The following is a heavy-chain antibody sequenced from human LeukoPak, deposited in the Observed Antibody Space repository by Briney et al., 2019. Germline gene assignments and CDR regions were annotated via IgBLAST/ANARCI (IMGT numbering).Heavy chain of an antibody. CDR3: AKDDWEHYSDY. D-gene: IGHD3-9*01. V-gene: IGHV3-23*01. Sequence: GGSLRLSCAASGFTFSSYAMSWVRQAPGKGLEWVSAISGSGSTYYADSVKGRFTISRDNSKNTLYLQMNSLRAEDTAVYYCAKDDWEHYSDYWGQGTLVTVSS. J-gene: IGHJ4*02. CDR2: ISGSGST. CDR1: GFTFSSYA.